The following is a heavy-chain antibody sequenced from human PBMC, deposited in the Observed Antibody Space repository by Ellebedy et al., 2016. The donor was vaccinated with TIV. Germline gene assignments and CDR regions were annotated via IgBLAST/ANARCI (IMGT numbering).Heavy chain of an antibody. CDR2: VKTKNEGGTT. J-gene: IGHJ4*02. D-gene: IGHD3-3*01. V-gene: IGHV3-15*07. Sequence: GGSLRLSCAASGFTFSNAWMNWVRQAPGKGLEWVGHVKTKNEGGTTDYAASVKGRVIISRDDSENTLYLQMNSLKSEDTAVYYCTTSITIYGLVIMEKFFDYWGQGTLVTVSS. CDR3: TTSITIYGLVIMEKFFDY. CDR1: GFTFSNAW.